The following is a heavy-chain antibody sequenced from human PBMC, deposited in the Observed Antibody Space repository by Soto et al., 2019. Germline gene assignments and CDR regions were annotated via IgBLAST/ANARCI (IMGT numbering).Heavy chain of an antibody. V-gene: IGHV1-69*08. D-gene: IGHD3-22*01. CDR3: ARDYYDSSGYLTRYFDY. CDR1: GGTFSSYT. Sequence: QVQLVQSGAEVKKPGSSVKVSCKASGGTFSSYTISWVRQAPGQGLEWMGRIIPILGIANYAQKFQGRVTITAXXSXSRXYMELSSLRSEDTAVYYCARDYYDSSGYLTRYFDYWGQGTLVTVSS. CDR2: IIPILGIA. J-gene: IGHJ4*02.